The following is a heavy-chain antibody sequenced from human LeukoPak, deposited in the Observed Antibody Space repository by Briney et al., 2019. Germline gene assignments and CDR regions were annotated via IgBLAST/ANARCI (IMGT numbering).Heavy chain of an antibody. CDR1: GFTFSSYS. CDR2: ISGSSSYI. Sequence: GGSLRLSCAASGFTFSSYSMNWVRQAPGKGLEWVSSISGSSSYIYYADSVKGRFTISRDNAKNSLYLQMNSLRAEDTAVYYCARDLLGYSSSDNWFDPWGQGTLVTVSS. V-gene: IGHV3-21*01. D-gene: IGHD6-6*01. J-gene: IGHJ5*02. CDR3: ARDLLGYSSSDNWFDP.